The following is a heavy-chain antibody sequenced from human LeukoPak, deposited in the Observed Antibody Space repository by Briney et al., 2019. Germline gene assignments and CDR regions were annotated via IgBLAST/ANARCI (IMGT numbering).Heavy chain of an antibody. CDR1: GFVFSSHA. J-gene: IGHJ5*02. D-gene: IGHD6-13*01. Sequence: PGRSLRLSCAASGFVFSSHAMHWVRQAPGKGLEWVAVISDDGKKKYYADSVKGRFTISRDNSKNTLYLQLNSLRSEDTAVYYCARERIPTTGTGWFDLWGQGTLVTVSS. V-gene: IGHV3-30*04. CDR2: ISDDGKKK. CDR3: ARERIPTTGTGWFDL.